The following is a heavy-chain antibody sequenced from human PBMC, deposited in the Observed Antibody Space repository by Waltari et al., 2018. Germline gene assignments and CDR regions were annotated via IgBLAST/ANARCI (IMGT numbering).Heavy chain of an antibody. J-gene: IGHJ4*02. CDR2: MPSSGRHT. Sequence: EVQLVQSGGGLVQPGGSRRLSCAASGFIFSNYAMSWVRQAPGRGLGWVFGMPSSGRHTHFVAAVEGGFTISSDNSKNIVYLQMNSLRAEDTAVYYCAKDYDYLTGYYTDMGYWGQGTLVTVSS. V-gene: IGHV3-23*04. CDR1: GFIFSNYA. D-gene: IGHD3-9*01. CDR3: AKDYDYLTGYYTDMGY.